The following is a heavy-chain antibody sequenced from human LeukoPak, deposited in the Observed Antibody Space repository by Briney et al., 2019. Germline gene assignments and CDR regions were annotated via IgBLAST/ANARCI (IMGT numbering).Heavy chain of an antibody. Sequence: PSQTLSLTCAVSGGSISSGGYSWSWIRQPPGKGLEWIGYIYHSGSTYYNPSPKSRVTISVDRSKNQFSLKLSSVTAADTAVYYCARGRDGSELDYWGQGTLVTVSS. CDR1: GGSISSGGYS. J-gene: IGHJ4*02. CDR2: IYHSGST. V-gene: IGHV4-30-2*01. CDR3: ARGRDGSELDY. D-gene: IGHD3-10*01.